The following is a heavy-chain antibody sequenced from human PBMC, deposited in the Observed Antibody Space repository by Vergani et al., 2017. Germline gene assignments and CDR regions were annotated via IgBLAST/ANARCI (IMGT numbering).Heavy chain of an antibody. V-gene: IGHV1-46*01. CDR2: INPSGGST. J-gene: IGHJ4*02. Sequence: QVQLVQSGAEVKKPGASVKVSCKASGYTFTSYYMHWVRQAPGQGLEWRGIINPSGGSTSYAQKFQGRVNMTRDTSTSTVYMELSSLRSEDTAVYYCATGGWYNTLDYWGQGTLVTVSS. CDR3: ATGGWYNTLDY. D-gene: IGHD6-19*01. CDR1: GYTFTSYY.